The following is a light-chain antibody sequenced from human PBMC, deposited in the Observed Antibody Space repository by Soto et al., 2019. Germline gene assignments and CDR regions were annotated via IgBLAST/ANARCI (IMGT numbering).Light chain of an antibody. Sequence: DIQMTQSPSAMSASVGDRVTITCRASQGIGTVLTWFQQKPGRVPKRLIYGTSSLQNGVPARFSGTGSGTEFTLTINSLQPEDFATYYCLQHAGYPFTFGGGTRVEVK. V-gene: IGKV1-17*03. J-gene: IGKJ4*01. CDR2: GTS. CDR3: LQHAGYPFT. CDR1: QGIGTV.